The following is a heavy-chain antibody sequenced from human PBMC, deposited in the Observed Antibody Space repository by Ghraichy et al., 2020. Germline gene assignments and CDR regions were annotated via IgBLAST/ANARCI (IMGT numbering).Heavy chain of an antibody. CDR3: ARAGWYRFDY. CDR1: EFTFSTFW. Sequence: GGSLRLSCEASEFTFSTFWMHWVRQAPGKGPVWVSRINSDGSTTNYADSVKGRFTISRDNSKNTLYLQMNSLSAEDTAVYYCARAGWYRFDYWGQGTLVTVSS. CDR2: INSDGSTT. V-gene: IGHV3-74*01. J-gene: IGHJ4*02. D-gene: IGHD2-15*01.